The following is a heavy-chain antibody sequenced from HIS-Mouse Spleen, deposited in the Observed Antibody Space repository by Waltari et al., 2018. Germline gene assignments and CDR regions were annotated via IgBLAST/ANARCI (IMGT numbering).Heavy chain of an antibody. J-gene: IGHJ4*02. CDR3: AKDTSSAALDY. D-gene: IGHD6-13*01. CDR2: ISWNSGSI. V-gene: IGHV3-9*01. CDR1: GFTFDDYA. Sequence: EVQLVESGGGLVQLGRSVRLSCAASGFTFDDYAMHWVRQAPGKGLEAVSGISWNSGSIGDADSGKGRFSISRDNAKNALYLQMNSLRAEDTALYYCAKDTSSAALDYWGQGTLVTVSS.